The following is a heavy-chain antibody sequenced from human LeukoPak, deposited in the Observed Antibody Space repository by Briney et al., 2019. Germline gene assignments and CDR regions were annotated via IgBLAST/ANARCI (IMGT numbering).Heavy chain of an antibody. CDR1: GFTFSSYA. CDR2: ISSSGGST. D-gene: IGHD7-27*01. J-gene: IGHJ4*02. CDR3: ARDLAWGAFDY. V-gene: IGHV3-23*01. Sequence: PGGSLRLSCAASGFTFSSYAMSWVRQAPGRGLQWVSGISSSGGSTYYADSVKGRFTISRDDSKNTLSLQMNSLRVEDTAVYYCARDLAWGAFDYWGQGTLVAVSS.